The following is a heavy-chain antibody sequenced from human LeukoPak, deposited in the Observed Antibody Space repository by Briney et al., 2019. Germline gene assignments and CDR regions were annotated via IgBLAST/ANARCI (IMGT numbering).Heavy chain of an antibody. CDR2: IYPGDSNT. CDR1: GYSFTNYW. CDR3: ARQRGGCSGGSCTGMDV. Sequence: GESLKTSCKGSGYSFTNYWIGWVRQMPGKGLEWMGIIYPGDSNTRYSPSFQGQVTISVDKSISTAYLQWSSLKASDTAIYYCARQRGGCSGGSCTGMDVWGKGTTVTASS. J-gene: IGHJ6*04. V-gene: IGHV5-51*01. D-gene: IGHD2-15*01.